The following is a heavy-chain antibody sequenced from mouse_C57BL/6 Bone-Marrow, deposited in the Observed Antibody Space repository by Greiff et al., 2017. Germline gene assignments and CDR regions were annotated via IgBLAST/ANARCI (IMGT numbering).Heavy chain of an antibody. D-gene: IGHD1-1*01. V-gene: IGHV3-6*01. J-gene: IGHJ4*01. Sequence: EVKLLESGPGLVKPSQSLFLTCSVTGYSITSGYYWNWIRQFPGNKLEWMGYISYDGSNNYNPSLKNRISITRDTSKNQFFLKLNSVTTEDTATYYCAHYYGSSYAMDYWGQGTSVTVSS. CDR2: ISYDGSN. CDR3: AHYYGSSYAMDY. CDR1: GYSITSGYY.